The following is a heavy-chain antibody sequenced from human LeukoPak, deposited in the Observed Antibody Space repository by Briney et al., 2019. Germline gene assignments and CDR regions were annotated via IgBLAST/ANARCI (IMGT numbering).Heavy chain of an antibody. V-gene: IGHV1-2*02. CDR1: GYTFTGYY. Sequence: GASVKVSCKASGYTFTGYYMHWVRQAPGQGLEWMGWINPNSGGTNYAQKFQGRVTMTRDTSISTAYMELSRLRSDDTAVYYCARDGIAVDGSGSYGDHFDYWGQGTLVTVSS. CDR2: INPNSGGT. D-gene: IGHD3-10*01. J-gene: IGHJ4*02. CDR3: ARDGIAVDGSGSYGDHFDY.